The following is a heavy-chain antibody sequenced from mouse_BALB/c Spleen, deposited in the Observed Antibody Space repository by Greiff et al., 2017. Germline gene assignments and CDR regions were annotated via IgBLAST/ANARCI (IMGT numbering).Heavy chain of an antibody. Sequence: VQLQQSGAELARPGASVKLSCKASGYTFTSYWMQWVKQRPGQGLEWIGYINPSTGYTEYNQKFKDKATLTADKSSSTAYMQLSSLTSEDSAVYYCAPITKDYAMDYWGQGTSVTVSS. J-gene: IGHJ4*01. CDR2: INPSTGYT. D-gene: IGHD2-4*01. CDR3: APITKDYAMDY. CDR1: GYTFTSYW. V-gene: IGHV1-4*01.